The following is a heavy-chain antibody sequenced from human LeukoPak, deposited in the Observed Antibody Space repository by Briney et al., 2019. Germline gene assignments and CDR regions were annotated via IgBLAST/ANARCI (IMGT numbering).Heavy chain of an antibody. CDR2: IYTSGST. CDR1: GGSISSYY. V-gene: IGHV4-4*07. CDR3: ARLGVVPAAIVGYYFDY. Sequence: PSETLSLTCTVSGGSISSYYWSWIRQPAGKGLEWIGRIYTSGSTNYNPSLKSRVTMSVDTSKNQYSLKLSSVTAADTAVYYCARLGVVPAAIVGYYFDYWGQGTLVTVSS. D-gene: IGHD2-2*02. J-gene: IGHJ4*02.